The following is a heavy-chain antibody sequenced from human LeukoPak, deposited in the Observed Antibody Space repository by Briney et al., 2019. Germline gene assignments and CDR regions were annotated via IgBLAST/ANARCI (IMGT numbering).Heavy chain of an antibody. CDR1: GFTFSSYP. D-gene: IGHD3-22*01. Sequence: GGSLRLSCAASGFTFSSYPMHWVRQAPGKGLEWVAVISYDGSNKYYADSVKGRFTISRDNSKNTLYLQMNSLRAEDTAVFSCARAPPPSDSSGYYLGYYFDYWGQGTLVTVSS. CDR2: ISYDGSNK. CDR3: ARAPPPSDSSGYYLGYYFDY. J-gene: IGHJ4*02. V-gene: IGHV3-30-3*01.